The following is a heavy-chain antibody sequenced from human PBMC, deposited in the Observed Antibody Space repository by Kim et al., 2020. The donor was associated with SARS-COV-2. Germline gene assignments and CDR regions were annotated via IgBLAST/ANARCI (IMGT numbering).Heavy chain of an antibody. CDR2: LSDSGGDT. Sequence: GGSLKLSCAASGLPFRRFAMTWVRQAPGKGLEWVSILSDSGGDTFYADSVKGRFTISRDNSKTTLYLQMNSLRAEDTAVYYCAKKGRPARGQGDGERWGRGTLVTVSS. CDR3: AKKGRPARGQGDGER. J-gene: IGHJ2*01. V-gene: IGHV3-23*01. D-gene: IGHD2-2*01. CDR1: GLPFRRFA.